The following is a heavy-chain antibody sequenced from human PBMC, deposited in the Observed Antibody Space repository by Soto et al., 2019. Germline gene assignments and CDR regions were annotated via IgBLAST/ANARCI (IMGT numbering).Heavy chain of an antibody. V-gene: IGHV3-7*01. D-gene: IGHD3-3*01. CDR1: GSTFSSYW. Sequence: PGGSLRLSCAASGSTFSSYWMSWVRQAPGKGLEWVANIKQDGSEKYYVDSVKGRFTISRDNAKNSLYLQMNSLRAEDTAVYYCARKGFIWSGYYSKAFDYWGQGTLVTVSS. J-gene: IGHJ4*02. CDR3: ARKGFIWSGYYSKAFDY. CDR2: IKQDGSEK.